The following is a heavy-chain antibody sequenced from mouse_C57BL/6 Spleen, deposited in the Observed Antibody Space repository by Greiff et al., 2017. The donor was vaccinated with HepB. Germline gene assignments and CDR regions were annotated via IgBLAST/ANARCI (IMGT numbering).Heavy chain of an antibody. Sequence: EVQLVESGPVLVKPGASVKMSCKASGYTFTDYYMNWVKQSHGKSLEWIGVINPYNGGTSYNQKFKGKATLTVDKSSSTAYMELNSLTSEDSAVYYCARRDYDVYAMDYWGQGTSVTVSS. J-gene: IGHJ4*01. D-gene: IGHD2-4*01. CDR2: INPYNGGT. CDR1: GYTFTDYY. CDR3: ARRDYDVYAMDY. V-gene: IGHV1-19*01.